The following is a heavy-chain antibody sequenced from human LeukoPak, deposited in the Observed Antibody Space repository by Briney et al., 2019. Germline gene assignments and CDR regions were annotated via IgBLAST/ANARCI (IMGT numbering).Heavy chain of an antibody. D-gene: IGHD1-1*01. V-gene: IGHV3-30*02. Sequence: GGSLRLSCVASGFNFNNYDLHWVRQAPGKGLEWVAFIKFHGHETFYADSVEGRFTFSRDNSRSTLYLQMNSLRSEDTAVYYCAREAPICRNADCRTGLDYWGQGTLVAVSS. CDR1: GFNFNNYD. J-gene: IGHJ4*02. CDR3: AREAPICRNADCRTGLDY. CDR2: IKFHGHET.